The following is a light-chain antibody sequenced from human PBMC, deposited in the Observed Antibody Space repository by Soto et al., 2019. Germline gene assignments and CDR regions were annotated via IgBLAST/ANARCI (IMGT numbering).Light chain of an antibody. CDR2: AAS. V-gene: IGKV1-39*01. J-gene: IGKJ5*01. Sequence: DIQMTQSPSSLSASVGDRVTITCRASQSIINFFNWYQQKPGKAPKLLISAASTLQSGVPSRFSGSGSGTDFTLTISSLQLEDFATYHCQQGYSTPITFGQGTRLEIK. CDR3: QQGYSTPIT. CDR1: QSIINF.